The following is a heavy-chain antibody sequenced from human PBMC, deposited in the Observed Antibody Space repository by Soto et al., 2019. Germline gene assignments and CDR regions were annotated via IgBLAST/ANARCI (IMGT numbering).Heavy chain of an antibody. J-gene: IGHJ6*04. CDR3: AHYTTDTYFDV. CDR2: LYWDDTR. D-gene: IGHD1-1*01. V-gene: IGHV2-5*02. CDR1: GFSLYTGGVG. Sequence: QITLKESNPTLVKPTQTLTLTCSFSGFSLYTGGVGVGWIRQPPGKALEWLALLYWDDTRPYNPSLKNTLTIAKDTSENQVVLTVTDMGPVDTGTYFCAHYTTDTYFDVWGKGATVTVSS.